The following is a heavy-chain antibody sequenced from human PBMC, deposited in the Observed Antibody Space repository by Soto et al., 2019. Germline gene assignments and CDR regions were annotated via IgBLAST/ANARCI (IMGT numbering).Heavy chain of an antibody. J-gene: IGHJ6*02. Sequence: QVQLVQSGAEVKNHGSSVKVSCKTSGGTFSNDAISWVRQAPGQGLEWMGGIIPIYGTTHYAQKFQDRVKLTADESTGTAYMELSSLRSEDTGVYYCARDGMGTLVGGMDVLGQGTTVTVSS. CDR3: ARDGMGTLVGGMDV. V-gene: IGHV1-69*01. CDR2: IIPIYGTT. D-gene: IGHD6-6*01. CDR1: GGTFSNDA.